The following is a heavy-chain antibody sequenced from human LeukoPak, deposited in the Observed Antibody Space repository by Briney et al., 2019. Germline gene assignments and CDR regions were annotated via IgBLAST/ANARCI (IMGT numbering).Heavy chain of an antibody. CDR2: IIPIFPKT. Sequence: ASVKVSCKASGDTFGNYAINWVRQAPGQGLEWMGRIIPIFPKTDYAQKFQGRVTITADKSTSTAYMELSSLRSEDTAVYYCASSQGSYSIGSFDYWGQGTLVTVSS. V-gene: IGHV1-69*04. J-gene: IGHJ4*02. CDR3: ASSQGSYSIGSFDY. CDR1: GDTFGNYA. D-gene: IGHD6-25*01.